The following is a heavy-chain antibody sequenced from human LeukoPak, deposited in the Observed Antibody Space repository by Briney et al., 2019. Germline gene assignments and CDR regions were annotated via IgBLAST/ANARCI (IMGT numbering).Heavy chain of an antibody. CDR1: GFTFTSYG. J-gene: IGHJ4*02. CDR2: IKRDGTT. CDR3: VRSPDGSSYGDN. V-gene: IGHV3-74*01. D-gene: IGHD3-10*01. Sequence: GGSLRLSCVVSGFTFTSYGVHWVRQAPGKGLVWVSRIKRDGTTSYADSVKGRFTTSRDDAKNTLSLHMNGLRAEDTGVYYCVRSPDGSSYGDNWGQGALVTVSS.